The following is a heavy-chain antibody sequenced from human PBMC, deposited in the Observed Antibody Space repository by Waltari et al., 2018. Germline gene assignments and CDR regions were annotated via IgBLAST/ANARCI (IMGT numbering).Heavy chain of an antibody. J-gene: IGHJ4*02. CDR3: ARNSGNYSFFY. D-gene: IGHD1-26*01. V-gene: IGHV4-38-2*01. CDR2: IYHSGRT. Sequence: QVQLLDSGPGLVKPSDTLSLTCPVPGYSISSGYFWGWIRQPPGKGLEWIGNIYHSGRTYYNPSLNSRVTISVDTSKNQFSLKLSSVTAADTAVYYCARNSGNYSFFYWGQGTLVTVSS. CDR1: GYSISSGYF.